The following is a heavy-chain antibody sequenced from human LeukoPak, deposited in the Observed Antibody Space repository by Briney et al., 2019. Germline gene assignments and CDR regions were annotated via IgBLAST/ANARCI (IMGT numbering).Heavy chain of an antibody. CDR1: GGSISSYY. V-gene: IGHV4-59*08. J-gene: IGHJ4*02. Sequence: SETLSLTCTVSGGSISSYYWSWIRQPPGKGLEWIGYIYYSGSTNYNPSLKSRVTISVDTSKNQFSLKLSSVTAADTAVYYCARQGRYSSSWYGGGFDYWGQGTLVTVSS. CDR2: IYYSGST. D-gene: IGHD6-13*01. CDR3: ARQGRYSSSWYGGGFDY.